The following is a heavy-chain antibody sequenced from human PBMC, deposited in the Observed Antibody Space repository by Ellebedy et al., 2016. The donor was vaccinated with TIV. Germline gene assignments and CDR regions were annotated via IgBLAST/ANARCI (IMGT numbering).Heavy chain of an antibody. V-gene: IGHV3-74*01. D-gene: IGHD3-10*01. CDR3: ARAPRGGTDY. CDR1: GFTFSRHW. CDR2: INCDGGFT. J-gene: IGHJ4*02. Sequence: PGGFLRLSCAASGFTFSRHWMHWIRQAPGKGLVWLSRINCDGGFTSHADSVKGRFTISRDNAKNSLYLQMDSLRAEDTAVYFCARAPRGGTDYWGQGTLVTVSS.